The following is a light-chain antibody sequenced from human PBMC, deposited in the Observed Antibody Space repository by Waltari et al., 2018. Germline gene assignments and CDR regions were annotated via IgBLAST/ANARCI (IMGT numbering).Light chain of an antibody. CDR3: SSRDSSASHVL. J-gene: IGLJ2*01. CDR2: GKN. CDR1: SLRTSY. V-gene: IGLV3-19*01. Sequence: SSDLTQDPAVSVALGQTVRTTCQGASLRTSYASWYQQKSGQAPILVLFGKNKRPSGIPDRFSGYNSETTTALTITGAQAEDEADYYCSSRDSSASHVLFAGGTKLTVL.